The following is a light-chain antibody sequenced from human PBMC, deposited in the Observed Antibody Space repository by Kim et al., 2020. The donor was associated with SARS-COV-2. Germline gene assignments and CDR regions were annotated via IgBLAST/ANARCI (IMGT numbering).Light chain of an antibody. J-gene: IGLJ2*01. Sequence: PSVTISCTGTNSDIGRYNSVYWYQTHPGRAPELMMYDVSRRPSGVPDRFSGYKSGKTASLTVSGLQAEDVADYYCSSYTGSNTLIFGGGTQLTVL. CDR3: SSYTGSNTLI. CDR2: DVS. V-gene: IGLV2-8*01. CDR1: NSDIGRYNS.